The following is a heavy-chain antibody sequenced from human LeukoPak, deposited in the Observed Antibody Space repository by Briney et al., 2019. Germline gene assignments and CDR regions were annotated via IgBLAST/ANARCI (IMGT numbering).Heavy chain of an antibody. CDR2: MNPNSGNT. J-gene: IGHJ4*02. CDR1: GYTFTSYD. CDR3: ARDIKVFPNHFDY. V-gene: IGHV1-8*03. Sequence: ASVKVSCKASGYTFTSYDINWVRQATGQGLEWMGWMNPNSGNTGYAQKFQGRVTITRNTSISTAYMELSSLRSDDTAVYYCARDIKVFPNHFDYWGQGTLVTVSS. D-gene: IGHD1-14*01.